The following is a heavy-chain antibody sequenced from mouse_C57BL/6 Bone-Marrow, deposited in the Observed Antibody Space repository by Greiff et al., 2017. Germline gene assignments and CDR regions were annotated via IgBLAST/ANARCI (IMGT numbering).Heavy chain of an antibody. CDR2: IYPSDSET. CDR3: ARGNDGNYENFDY. D-gene: IGHD2-3*01. Sequence: VQLQQPGAELVRPGSSVKLSCKASGYTFTSYWMDWVKQRPGQGLEWIGNIYPSDSETHYNQKFKDKATLTVDKSSSTAYMQLSSLTSEDSAVYYGARGNDGNYENFDYWGQGTTLTVSS. V-gene: IGHV1-61*01. J-gene: IGHJ2*01. CDR1: GYTFTSYW.